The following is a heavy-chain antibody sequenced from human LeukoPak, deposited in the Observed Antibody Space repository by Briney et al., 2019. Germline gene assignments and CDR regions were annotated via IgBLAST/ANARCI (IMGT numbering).Heavy chain of an antibody. V-gene: IGHV4-59*01. CDR1: GTSIKTYY. CDR2: IFDRGTT. Sequence: SETLPLTCNVSGTSIKTYYWSWIRQPPGKGLEWIGYIFDRGTTNYNPSLKSRVTISVHTSKNQFSLKLSSVTAADTAVYYCARDYYDSSGYYGYNWFDPWGQGTLVTVSS. D-gene: IGHD3-22*01. CDR3: ARDYYDSSGYYGYNWFDP. J-gene: IGHJ5*02.